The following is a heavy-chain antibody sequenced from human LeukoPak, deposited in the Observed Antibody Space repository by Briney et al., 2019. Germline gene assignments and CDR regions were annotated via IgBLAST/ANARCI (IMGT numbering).Heavy chain of an antibody. J-gene: IGHJ6*02. CDR2: IYYSGST. CDR3: ARVSRTSYYYYGMDV. CDR1: GGSFSGYY. Sequence: SETLSLTCAVYGGSFSGYYWSGIRQPPGKGLEGIGYIYYSGSTYYNPSLKSRVTISVDTSKNQFSLKLSSVTAADTAVYYCARVSRTSYYYYGMDVWGQGTTVTVSS. D-gene: IGHD1-14*01. V-gene: IGHV4-30-4*08.